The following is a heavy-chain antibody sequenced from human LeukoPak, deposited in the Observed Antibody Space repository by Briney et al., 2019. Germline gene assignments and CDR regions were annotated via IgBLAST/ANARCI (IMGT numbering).Heavy chain of an antibody. CDR1: GGSISSYY. CDR2: IYYSGST. D-gene: IGHD6-19*01. Sequence: SGTLSLTCTVSGGSISSYYWSWIRQPPGKGLEWIGYIYYSGSTNYNPSLKSRVTISVDTSKNQFSLKLTSVTAADTAVYYCARDSSGWYHWFDPWGQGTLVTVSS. J-gene: IGHJ5*02. V-gene: IGHV4-59*01. CDR3: ARDSSGWYHWFDP.